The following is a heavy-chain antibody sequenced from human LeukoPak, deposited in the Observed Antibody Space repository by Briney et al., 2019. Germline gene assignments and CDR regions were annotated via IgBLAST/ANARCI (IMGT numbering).Heavy chain of an antibody. V-gene: IGHV3-23*01. Sequence: GGSLRLSCAASGFTFSSYAMSWVRQAPGKGLEWVSAISGSGGSTYYADSVKGRFTISRDNAKNSLYLQMNSLRAEDTAVYYCAKLGGYSSDYFDYWGQGTLVTVSS. CDR3: AKLGGYSSDYFDY. CDR1: GFTFSSYA. J-gene: IGHJ4*02. CDR2: ISGSGGST. D-gene: IGHD6-19*01.